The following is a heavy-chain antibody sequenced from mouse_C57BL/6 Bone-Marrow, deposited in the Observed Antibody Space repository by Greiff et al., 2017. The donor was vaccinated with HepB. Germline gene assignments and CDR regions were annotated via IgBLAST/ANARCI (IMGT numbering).Heavy chain of an antibody. D-gene: IGHD1-1*01. CDR3: ARPYGSSYYFDY. V-gene: IGHV1-81*01. J-gene: IGHJ2*01. Sequence: QVQLKESGAELARPGASVKLSCKASGYTFTSYGISWVKQRTGQGLEWIGEIYPRSGNTYYNEKFKGKATLTEDKSSSTAYMELRSLTSEDSAVYVCARPYGSSYYFDYWGQGTTLTVSS. CDR2: IYPRSGNT. CDR1: GYTFTSYG.